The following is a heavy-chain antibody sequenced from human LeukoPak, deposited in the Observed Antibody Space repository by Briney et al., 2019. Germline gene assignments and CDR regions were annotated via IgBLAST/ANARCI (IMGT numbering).Heavy chain of an antibody. CDR2: ISSSGSTI. D-gene: IGHD6-19*01. J-gene: IGHJ4*02. CDR1: GFTFSDCY. CDR3: TTVSSGWYLGY. Sequence: GGSLRLSCAASGFTFSDCYMSWIRQAPGKGLEWVSYISSSGSTIYYADSVKGRFTISRDNAKNSLYLQMNSLKTEDTAVYYCTTVSSGWYLGYWGQGTLVTVSS. V-gene: IGHV3-11*01.